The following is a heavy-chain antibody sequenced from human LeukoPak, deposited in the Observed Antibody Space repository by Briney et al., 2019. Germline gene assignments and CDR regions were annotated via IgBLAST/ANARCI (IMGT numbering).Heavy chain of an antibody. J-gene: IGHJ6*02. Sequence: PSETLSLTCTVSGGSISTYYWSWIRHPPGKGLEWLGYIYYIGSTDYNPSLKSRVSISLDTSKNRFSLKLSSVTTADTAVYYCARSYDSRGYYYYGMDVWGQGTTVTVSS. CDR3: ARSYDSRGYYYYGMDV. D-gene: IGHD3-22*01. V-gene: IGHV4-59*01. CDR1: GGSISTYY. CDR2: IYYIGST.